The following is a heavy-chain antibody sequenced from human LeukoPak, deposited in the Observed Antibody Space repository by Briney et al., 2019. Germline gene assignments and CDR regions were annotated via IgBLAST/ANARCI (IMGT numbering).Heavy chain of an antibody. CDR3: ASDGRGRAFDY. CDR2: MNTDSGKT. D-gene: IGHD3-16*01. Sequence: ASVKVSCKAPEYIFTNFDIHWVRQATGQGLEWMGWMNTDSGKTGYAQKFQDRVTMTRNTSTNTAYMEVSSLRSGETAVYYCASDGRGRAFDYWGQGSRVTVSS. V-gene: IGHV1-8*01. J-gene: IGHJ4*02. CDR1: EYIFTNFD.